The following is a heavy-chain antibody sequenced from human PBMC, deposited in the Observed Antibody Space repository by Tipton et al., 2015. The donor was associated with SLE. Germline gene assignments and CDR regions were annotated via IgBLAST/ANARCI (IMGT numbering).Heavy chain of an antibody. Sequence: LRLSCAVYGGSFSGYYWSWIRQPPGKGLEWIGEINHSGSTNYNPSLKSRFTISVDTSKNQFSLKLSSVTAADTAVYYCACGDQRLSGYSQHWGQGTLFTVSS. CDR2: INHSGST. CDR1: GGSFSGYY. CDR3: ACGDQRLSGYSQH. D-gene: IGHD6-25*01. J-gene: IGHJ1*01. V-gene: IGHV4-34*01.